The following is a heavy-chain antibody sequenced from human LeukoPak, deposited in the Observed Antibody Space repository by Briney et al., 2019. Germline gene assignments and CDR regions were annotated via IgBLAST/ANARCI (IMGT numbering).Heavy chain of an antibody. CDR3: ARLRTAGLYDSSGYYYEYFQH. V-gene: IGHV5-51*01. D-gene: IGHD3-22*01. J-gene: IGHJ1*01. CDR2: IYPGDADT. CDR1: GYSFSSHW. Sequence: GESLKISCRGSGYSFSSHWIGWVRQMPGKGLEWMGIIYPGDADTTYSPSFQGQVTISADKSISTAYLQWSSLKASDTAMYYCARLRTAGLYDSSGYYYEYFQHWGQGTLVTVSS.